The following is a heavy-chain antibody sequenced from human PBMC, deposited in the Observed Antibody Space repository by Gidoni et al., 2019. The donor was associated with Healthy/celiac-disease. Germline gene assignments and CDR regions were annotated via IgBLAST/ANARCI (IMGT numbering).Heavy chain of an antibody. CDR1: GLPCSSYA. Sequence: EVPLLDSVGVLLQPGGSLRLSCSASGLPCSSYAMSWVRQAPGKGLEWVSAISGRGGSTYYADSVKGRFTISRDNSKNTLYLQMNSLRAEDTAVYYCAGGGGGVAGIDYWGQGTLVTVSS. D-gene: IGHD6-19*01. J-gene: IGHJ4*02. CDR2: ISGRGGST. V-gene: IGHV3-23*01. CDR3: AGGGGGVAGIDY.